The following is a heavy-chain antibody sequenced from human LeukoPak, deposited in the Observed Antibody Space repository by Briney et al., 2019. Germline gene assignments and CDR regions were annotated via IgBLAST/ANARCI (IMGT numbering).Heavy chain of an antibody. CDR2: ISYDGSNK. CDR3: AKDPHYYGSGGIDY. Sequence: GRSLRLSCAASGFTFSSYAMHWVRQAPGKGLEWVAVISYDGSNKYYADSVKGRFTISRDNSKNTLYLQMNSLRAEDTAVYYCAKDPHYYGSGGIDYWGQGTLVTVSS. D-gene: IGHD3-10*01. V-gene: IGHV3-30-3*01. CDR1: GFTFSSYA. J-gene: IGHJ4*02.